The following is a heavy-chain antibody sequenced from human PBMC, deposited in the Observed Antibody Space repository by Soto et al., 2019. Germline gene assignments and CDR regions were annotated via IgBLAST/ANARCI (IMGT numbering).Heavy chain of an antibody. D-gene: IGHD3-3*01. CDR3: ARHHFWSGYFDWFDP. CDR2: IYYSGST. CDR1: CGSISSSSYY. J-gene: IGHJ5*02. Sequence: SETLSLTCTGSCGSISSSSYYWGWIRQPPGKGLEWIGSIYYSGSTYYNPSLKSRVTISVDTSKNQFSLKLSSVTAADTAVYYCARHHFWSGYFDWFDPWGQGTLVTVSS. V-gene: IGHV4-39*01.